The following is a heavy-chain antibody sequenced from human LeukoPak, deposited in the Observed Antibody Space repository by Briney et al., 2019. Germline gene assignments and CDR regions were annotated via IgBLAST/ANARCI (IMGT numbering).Heavy chain of an antibody. CDR2: INPNRGGT. CDR1: GYSFTGYY. J-gene: IGHJ6*03. Sequence: VASVKVSCKGSGYSFTGYYIHWVRQAPGQGIEWMGWINPNRGGTNYAQRFLGRVTMTRDTSISTAYMELSRLRSDDTAVYYCARGLSGPYYYYYMDVWGKGTTVTVSS. V-gene: IGHV1-2*02. CDR3: ARGLSGPYYYYYMDV. D-gene: IGHD2-15*01.